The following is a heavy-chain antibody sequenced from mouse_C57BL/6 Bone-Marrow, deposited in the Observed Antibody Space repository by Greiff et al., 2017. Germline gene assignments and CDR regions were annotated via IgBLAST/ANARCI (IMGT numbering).Heavy chain of an antibody. V-gene: IGHV5-6*02. CDR1: GFTFSSYG. J-gene: IGHJ4*01. CDR3: ARRLPLYYYAMDY. D-gene: IGHD1-1*01. Sequence: EVNVVESGGDLVKPGGSLKLSCAASGFTFSSYGMSWVRQTPDKRLEWVATISSGGSYTYYPDSVKGRFTISRDNAKNTLYLQMSSLKSEDTAMYYCARRLPLYYYAMDYWGQGTSVTVSS. CDR2: ISSGGSYT.